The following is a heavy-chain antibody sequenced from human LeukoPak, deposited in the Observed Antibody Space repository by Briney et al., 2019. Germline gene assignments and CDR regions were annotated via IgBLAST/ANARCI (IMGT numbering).Heavy chain of an antibody. CDR3: ARVTYYFDSRGYYAFDY. Sequence: GWSLRLSCAASGFTFSSYGMNWVRQAPGKGLEWVSGISGSGGTTYYADSVKGRFTISRDNSKNSLSLQVSSLRAEGTAVYYCARVTYYFDSRGYYAFDYWGQGTLVTVSS. CDR1: GFTFSSYG. J-gene: IGHJ4*02. V-gene: IGHV3-23*01. CDR2: ISGSGGTT. D-gene: IGHD3-22*01.